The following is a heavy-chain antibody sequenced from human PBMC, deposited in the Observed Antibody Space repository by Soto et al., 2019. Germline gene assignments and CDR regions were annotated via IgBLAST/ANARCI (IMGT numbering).Heavy chain of an antibody. Sequence: ASVKVSCKASGYSFTSYGISWVRQAPGQGLEWMGWINGYNGNTNHAQKLQGRVTMSTDTSTSTAYMELRSLRSDDSAVYYCARMGDVPYYYYGMDVWGQGTTVTVSS. CDR3: ARMGDVPYYYYGMDV. V-gene: IGHV1-18*01. D-gene: IGHD3-16*01. CDR1: GYSFTSYG. CDR2: INGYNGNT. J-gene: IGHJ6*02.